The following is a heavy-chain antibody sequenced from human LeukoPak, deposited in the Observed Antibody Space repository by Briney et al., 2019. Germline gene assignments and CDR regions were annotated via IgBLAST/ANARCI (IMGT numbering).Heavy chain of an antibody. CDR1: GYTFTSYY. CDR2: INPSGGST. V-gene: IGHV1-46*01. Sequence: GASMKVSCKASGYTFTSYYMHWVRQAPGQGLEWMGIINPSGGSTSYAQKFQGRVTMTRDMSTSTVYMELSSLRSEDTAVYYCARARGRYFDWVDWGQGTLVTVSS. CDR3: ARARGRYFDWVD. D-gene: IGHD3-9*01. J-gene: IGHJ4*02.